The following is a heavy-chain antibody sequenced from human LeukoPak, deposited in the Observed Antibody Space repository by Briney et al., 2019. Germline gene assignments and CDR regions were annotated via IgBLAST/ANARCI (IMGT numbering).Heavy chain of an antibody. CDR3: ARDRRGLYDFWSGYYVSRDYGMDV. CDR2: INPNRGGP. V-gene: IGHV1-2*02. J-gene: IGHJ6*02. Sequence: ASVKVSCKASGYTFTGYYMHWVRQAPGQGLEWMGWINPNRGGPNYAQKFQGRVTMTRDTSISTAYMEVSRLRSDDTAVYYCARDRRGLYDFWSGYYVSRDYGMDVWGQGTTVTVSS. D-gene: IGHD3-3*01. CDR1: GYTFTGYY.